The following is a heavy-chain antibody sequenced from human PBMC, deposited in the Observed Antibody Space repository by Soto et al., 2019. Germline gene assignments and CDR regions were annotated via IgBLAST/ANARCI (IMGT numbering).Heavy chain of an antibody. J-gene: IGHJ4*02. D-gene: IGHD6-13*01. V-gene: IGHV3-11*05. CDR2: ISSSTSHT. CDR3: ARGRGAAADYFDF. Sequence: QVQLVESGGGLVKPGGYRRISYAVSGFTFSDYYMTWIRQAPGKGLEWVSYISSSTSHTNYADSVKGRFTISRDNAKNSLFLQMNSLRAEDTAVYYCARGRGAAADYFDFWGQGTLVTVSS. CDR1: GFTFSDYY.